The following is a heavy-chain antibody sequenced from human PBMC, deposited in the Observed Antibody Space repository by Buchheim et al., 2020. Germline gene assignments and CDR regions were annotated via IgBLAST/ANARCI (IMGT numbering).Heavy chain of an antibody. CDR3: ARAPTLYYYDTRGYFDY. CDR1: GYTFTSYY. J-gene: IGHJ4*02. V-gene: IGHV1-46*01. D-gene: IGHD3-22*01. Sequence: QVQLVQSGAEVKKPGASVKVSCKASGYTFTSYYMHWVRQAPGQGLEWMGIINPSGGSTSYAQKFQGRVTMTRDTSTSTGNMELSSLRSEDTAVYYCARAPTLYYYDTRGYFDYWGQGTL. CDR2: INPSGGST.